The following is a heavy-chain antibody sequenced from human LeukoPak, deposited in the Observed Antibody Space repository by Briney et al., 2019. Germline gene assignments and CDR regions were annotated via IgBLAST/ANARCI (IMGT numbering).Heavy chain of an antibody. J-gene: IGHJ4*02. V-gene: IGHV3-23*01. CDR3: AKWPRDTVVVPAANFDY. D-gene: IGHD2-2*01. CDR2: ISGSGGST. Sequence: AISGSGGSTYYADSVKGRFTISRDNSKNTLYLQMNSLRAEDTAVYYCAKWPRDTVVVPAANFDYWGQGTLVTVSS.